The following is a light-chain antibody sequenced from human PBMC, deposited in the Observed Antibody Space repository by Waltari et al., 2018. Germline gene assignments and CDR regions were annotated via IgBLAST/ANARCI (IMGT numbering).Light chain of an antibody. CDR2: AVS. CDR1: SSDVGTYKR. CDR3: SSYAGSSKGV. V-gene: IGLV2-23*02. J-gene: IGLJ2*01. Sequence: QSALTQPASVPGPPGQSITISCTGTSSDVGTYKRVSWYQQHPGKAPKLMIYAVSKRPSGVSDRFSGSKSGDMASLTISGLQPEDEAEYFCSSYAGSSKGVFGGGTKVTVL.